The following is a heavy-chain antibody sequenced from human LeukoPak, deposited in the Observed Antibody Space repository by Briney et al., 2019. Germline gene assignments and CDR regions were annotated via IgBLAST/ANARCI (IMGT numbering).Heavy chain of an antibody. CDR1: GFSFSDHY. V-gene: IGHV3-72*01. J-gene: IGHJ4*02. CDR2: IRNKANSYTT. CDR3: LRSSYSSGWFGDY. D-gene: IGHD6-19*01. Sequence: PGGSLRLSCAASGFSFSDHYVDWVRQAQGKGLEWVGRIRNKANSYTTEYAASVTGRFTISRDESKNSVYLQMNSLKTEDTAVYYCLRSSYSSGWFGDYWGQGILVTVSS.